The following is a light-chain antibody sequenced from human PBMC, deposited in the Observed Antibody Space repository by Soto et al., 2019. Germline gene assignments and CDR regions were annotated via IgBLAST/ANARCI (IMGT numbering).Light chain of an antibody. J-gene: IGKJ4*01. CDR2: AAS. CDR1: QGISSF. CDR3: QQLNSYPLT. V-gene: IGKV1-9*01. Sequence: DIQFTQSPSFLSASVGDRVTSTCGASQGISSFLAWYQQKPGKAPNLLIYAASTLQSGVPSRFSGSGSGTEFTLTITSLQPEDFATYYCQQLNSYPLTFGGGTKVDIK.